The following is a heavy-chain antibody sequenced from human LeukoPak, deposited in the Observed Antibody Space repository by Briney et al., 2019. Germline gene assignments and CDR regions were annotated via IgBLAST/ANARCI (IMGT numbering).Heavy chain of an antibody. D-gene: IGHD3-22*01. CDR2: ISSSGSAI. J-gene: IGHJ3*02. CDR1: RFTFSDYY. CDR3: ARNYYDSSGDAFDI. Sequence: GGSLRLSCAASRFTFSDYYMSWIRQAPGRGLEWVSYISSSGSAIYYADSVKGRFTISRDNAKNSLYLQMNRLRAEDTAVYYCARNYYDSSGDAFDIWGQGTMVTVSS. V-gene: IGHV3-11*04.